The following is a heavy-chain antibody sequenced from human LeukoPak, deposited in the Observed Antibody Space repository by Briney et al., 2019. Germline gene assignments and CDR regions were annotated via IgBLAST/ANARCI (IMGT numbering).Heavy chain of an antibody. D-gene: IGHD3-16*01. CDR2: INHSGST. V-gene: IGHV4-34*01. CDR3: ARGERHLGRPSRFGY. J-gene: IGHJ4*02. CDR1: GGSFSGYY. Sequence: SETLSLTCAVYGGSFSGYYWSWIRQPPGKGLEWIGEINHSGSTNYNPSLESRVTISVDTSKNQFSLKLSSVTAADTAVYYCARGERHLGRPSRFGYWGQGTLVTVSS.